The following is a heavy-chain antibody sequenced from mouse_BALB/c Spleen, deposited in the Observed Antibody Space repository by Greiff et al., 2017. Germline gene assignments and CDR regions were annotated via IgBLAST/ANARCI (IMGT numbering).Heavy chain of an antibody. CDR1: GYAFTNYL. Sequence: QVQLQQSGAELVRPGTSVKVSCKASGYAFTNYLIEWVKQRPGQGLEWIGVINPGSGGTSYNEKFKGKATLTADKSSSTAYMQLSSLTSDDSAVYFCARGGRGFAYWGQGTLVTVSA. CDR2: INPGSGGT. V-gene: IGHV1-54*01. J-gene: IGHJ3*01. CDR3: ARGGRGFAY. D-gene: IGHD3-3*01.